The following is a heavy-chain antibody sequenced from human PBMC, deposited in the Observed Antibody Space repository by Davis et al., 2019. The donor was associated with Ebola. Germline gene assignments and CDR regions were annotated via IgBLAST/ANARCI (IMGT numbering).Heavy chain of an antibody. J-gene: IGHJ5*02. Sequence: AISGSGGSTYYADSVKGRFTISRDNSKNTLYLQMNSLRAEDTAVYYCASFLVQGVIPPYNWFDPWGQGTLVTVSS. CDR3: ASFLVQGVIPPYNWFDP. V-gene: IGHV3-23*01. D-gene: IGHD3-10*01. CDR2: ISGSGGST.